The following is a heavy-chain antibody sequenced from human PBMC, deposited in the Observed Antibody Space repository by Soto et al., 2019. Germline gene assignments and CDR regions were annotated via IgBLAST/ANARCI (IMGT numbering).Heavy chain of an antibody. J-gene: IGHJ3*02. CDR1: GFTFSSYW. V-gene: IGHV3-7*01. CDR3: ARWSGIAAAGTEDAFDI. D-gene: IGHD6-13*01. CDR2: IKQDGSEK. Sequence: EVQLVESGGGLVQPGGSLRLSCAASGFTFSSYWMSWVRQAPGKGLEWVANIKQDGSEKYYVDSVKGRFTISRDNATNSLYLQMNSLRAEDTAVYYCARWSGIAAAGTEDAFDIWGQGTMVTVSS.